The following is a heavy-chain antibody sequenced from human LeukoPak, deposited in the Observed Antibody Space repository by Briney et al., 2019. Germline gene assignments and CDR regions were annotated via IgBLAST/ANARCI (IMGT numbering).Heavy chain of an antibody. CDR2: ISGSGGST. CDR3: AKESQSRYSSGCFDY. D-gene: IGHD6-19*01. J-gene: IGHJ4*02. CDR1: GFTFSTSW. Sequence: GGSLRLACAASGFTFSTSWMHWVSQAPGKGLEWVSAISGSGGSTYYADSVKGRFTISRDNSKNTLYLQMNSLRAEDTAVYYCAKESQSRYSSGCFDYWGQGTLVTVSS. V-gene: IGHV3-23*01.